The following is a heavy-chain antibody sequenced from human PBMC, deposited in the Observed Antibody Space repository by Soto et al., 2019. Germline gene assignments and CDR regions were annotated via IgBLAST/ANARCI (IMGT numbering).Heavy chain of an antibody. CDR2: ISGSGGST. V-gene: IGHV3-23*01. Sequence: GGSLRLSCAASGFTFSSYAMSWVRQAPGKGLEWVSAISGSGGSTYYADSVKGRFTISRDNSKNTLYLQMNSLRAEDTAVYYCAKDLKTYYDILTGYYNYYYYMDVWVKGTTVTVSS. J-gene: IGHJ6*03. CDR1: GFTFSSYA. D-gene: IGHD3-9*01. CDR3: AKDLKTYYDILTGYYNYYYYMDV.